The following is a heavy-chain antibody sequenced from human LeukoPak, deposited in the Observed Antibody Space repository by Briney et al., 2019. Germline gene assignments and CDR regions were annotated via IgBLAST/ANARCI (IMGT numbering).Heavy chain of an antibody. J-gene: IGHJ6*04. D-gene: IGHD5-18*01. CDR3: ARDLYWRRVDTAMRRRYYGMDV. CDR1: GYTFTSYG. V-gene: IGHV1-18*04. Sequence: ASVKVSCKASGYTFTSYGISWGRQAPGQGLEGMGWISAYNGNTNYAQKPQGRVTMTTATSTSTAYMKLRSLRSDDTAVYYCARDLYWRRVDTAMRRRYYGMDVWGKGTTVTVSS. CDR2: ISAYNGNT.